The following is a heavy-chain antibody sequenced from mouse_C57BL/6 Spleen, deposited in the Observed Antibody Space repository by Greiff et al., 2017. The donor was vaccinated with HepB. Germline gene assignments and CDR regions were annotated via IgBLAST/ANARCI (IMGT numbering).Heavy chain of an antibody. J-gene: IGHJ2*01. V-gene: IGHV1-64*01. Sequence: VQLQQPGAELVKPGASVKLSCKASGYTFTSYWMHWVKQRPGQGLEWIGMIHPNSGSTNYNEKFKSKATLTVDKSSSTAYMQLSSLTSEDSAVYYCARGEGREYYFDYWGQGTTLTVSS. CDR1: GYTFTSYW. CDR3: ARGEGREYYFDY. CDR2: IHPNSGST.